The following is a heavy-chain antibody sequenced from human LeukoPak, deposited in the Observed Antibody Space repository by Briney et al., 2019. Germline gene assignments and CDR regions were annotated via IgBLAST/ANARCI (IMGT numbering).Heavy chain of an antibody. D-gene: IGHD5-18*01. Sequence: GASVKVSCKASGGTFSSYAISWVRQAPGQGLEWMGGIIPIFGTANYAQKFQGRVTITADESTSTAYLELSSVTSEDTAVYYCASGGRGYSYGLDAFDIWGQGTMVTVSS. CDR2: IIPIFGTA. J-gene: IGHJ3*02. CDR1: GGTFSSYA. CDR3: ASGGRGYSYGLDAFDI. V-gene: IGHV1-69*13.